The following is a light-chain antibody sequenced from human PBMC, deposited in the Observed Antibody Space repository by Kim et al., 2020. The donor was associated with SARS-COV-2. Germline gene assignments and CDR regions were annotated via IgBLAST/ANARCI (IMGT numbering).Light chain of an antibody. Sequence: VAQAERARITCGRANIASKKMHWYQQKPGLAPVLVLFYDNERPSGIPERFSGSNSGNTATLTISRVEAGDEADYYCHVWDGTSDHVFGTGTKVTVL. CDR1: NIASKK. J-gene: IGLJ1*01. V-gene: IGLV3-21*04. CDR2: YDN. CDR3: HVWDGTSDHV.